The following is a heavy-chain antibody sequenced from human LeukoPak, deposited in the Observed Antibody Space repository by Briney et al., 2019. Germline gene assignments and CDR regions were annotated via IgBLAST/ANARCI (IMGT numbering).Heavy chain of an antibody. D-gene: IGHD2-2*01. Sequence: GRSLRLSCAASGFFFNSYAMHWVRQAPGKGLEWVAVISYDGTNKYYADSVKGRFTISRDNSKNTLYLQMNSLGAEDTAVYYCAKGPLRGTAAAIDYWGQGTLVTVSS. V-gene: IGHV3-30-3*01. CDR2: ISYDGTNK. CDR3: AKGPLRGTAAAIDY. J-gene: IGHJ4*02. CDR1: GFFFNSYA.